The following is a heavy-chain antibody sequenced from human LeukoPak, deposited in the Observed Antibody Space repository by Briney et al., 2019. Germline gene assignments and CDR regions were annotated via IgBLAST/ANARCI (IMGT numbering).Heavy chain of an antibody. CDR3: ARDGGYYYGSGTFVGV. V-gene: IGHV1-18*01. CDR2: ISAHNGDT. Sequence: ASVKVSCKASGYTFSSYGISWVRQAPGQGPEWMGWISAHNGDTKYTQKLQGRVTMSTDTATSTAYMELRSLTSDDTAVYYCARDGGYYYGSGTFVGVWGQGTLVTVSS. CDR1: GYTFSSYG. J-gene: IGHJ4*02. D-gene: IGHD3-10*01.